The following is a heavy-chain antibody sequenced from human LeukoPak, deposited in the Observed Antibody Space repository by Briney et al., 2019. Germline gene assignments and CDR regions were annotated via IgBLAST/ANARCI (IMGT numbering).Heavy chain of an antibody. V-gene: IGHV3-21*05. D-gene: IGHD2-15*01. Sequence: GGSLRLSCAASGFAFSRYAMNWVRQAPGKGLEGISYINSGSDDILYADSVRGRFTISRDNAKNSLYLQMNSLRAEDTGVYYCARDTYEPLLIDFRGQGTLVTVSS. CDR3: ARDTYEPLLIDF. CDR1: GFAFSRYA. J-gene: IGHJ4*02. CDR2: INSGSDDI.